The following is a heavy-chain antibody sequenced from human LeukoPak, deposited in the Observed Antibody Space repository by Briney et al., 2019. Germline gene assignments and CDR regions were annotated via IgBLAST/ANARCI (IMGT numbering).Heavy chain of an antibody. V-gene: IGHV5-51*01. CDR1: GYSFTYDW. CDR3: ARRGCNGGSCFGF. J-gene: IGHJ4*02. CDR2: IYPGDSDT. D-gene: IGHD2-15*01. Sequence: GESLKISCKGSGYSFTYDWIGWVRQMPGKGLEWMGIIYPGDSDTRYSPSFQGQVTISAGKSISTTYLQWSSLEASDTAMYYCARRGCNGGSCFGFWGQGTLVTVSS.